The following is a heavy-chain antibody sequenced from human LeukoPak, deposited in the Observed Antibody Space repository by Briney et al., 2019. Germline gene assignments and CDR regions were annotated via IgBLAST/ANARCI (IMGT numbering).Heavy chain of an antibody. V-gene: IGHV4-34*01. Sequence: GSLRLSCAASGFTFSEFYMSWIRQAPGKGLEWIGEINHSGSTNYNPSLKSRVTISVDTSKNQFSLKLSSVTAADTAVYYCARGPPGWVVVVAAKKWWFDPWGQGTLVTVSS. D-gene: IGHD2-15*01. J-gene: IGHJ5*02. CDR3: ARGPPGWVVVVAAKKWWFDP. CDR2: INHSGST. CDR1: GFTFSEFY.